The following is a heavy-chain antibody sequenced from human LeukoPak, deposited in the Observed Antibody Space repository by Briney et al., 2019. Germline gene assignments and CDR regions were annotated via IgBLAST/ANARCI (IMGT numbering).Heavy chain of an antibody. D-gene: IGHD5-18*01. CDR2: INEDGTSA. J-gene: IGHJ4*02. CDR3: ARVPTNSYGFGQ. CDR1: GFGFSVYW. V-gene: IGHV3-74*01. Sequence: GGSLRLSRAASGFGFSVYWMHWVRQAPGKGLVWVAHINEDGTSASHADSVKGRFTISRDNAKNTLYLQMNSLTVEDTAVYYCARVPTNSYGFGQWGQGSLVTVSS.